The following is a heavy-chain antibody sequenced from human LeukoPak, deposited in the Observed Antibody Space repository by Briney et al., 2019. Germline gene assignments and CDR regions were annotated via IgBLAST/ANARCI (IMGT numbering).Heavy chain of an antibody. V-gene: IGHV1-69*01. D-gene: IGHD1-26*01. J-gene: IGHJ4*02. CDR1: GGTFSSYA. Sequence: SVKASCKASGGTFSSYAISWVRQAPGQGLEWMGGIIPIFGTANYAQKFQGRVTITADESTSTAYMELSSLRSEDTAVYYCASRVGATTETFDYWGQGTLVTVSS. CDR2: IIPIFGTA. CDR3: ASRVGATTETFDY.